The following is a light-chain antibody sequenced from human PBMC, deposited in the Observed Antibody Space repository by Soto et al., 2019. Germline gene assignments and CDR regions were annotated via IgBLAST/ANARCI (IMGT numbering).Light chain of an antibody. CDR3: SSYTTIGTVV. CDR1: SSDVGANDY. CDR2: DVR. J-gene: IGLJ3*02. V-gene: IGLV2-14*01. Sequence: SALTQPASVSGSPGQSITISCTGTSSDVGANDYVSWYQQYPGKVPKLMIFDVRNRPSGVSNRFSGSKSGNTASLTISGLQADDEADYYCSSYTTIGTVVFGGGTKLTVL.